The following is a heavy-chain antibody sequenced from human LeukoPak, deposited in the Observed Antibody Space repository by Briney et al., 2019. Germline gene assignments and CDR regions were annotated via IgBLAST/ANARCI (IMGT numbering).Heavy chain of an antibody. CDR3: AKDAKSYSSSWYFFDY. V-gene: IGHV3-43D*03. J-gene: IGHJ4*02. Sequence: PGGSLRLSCAASGFTFDDYAMHWVRQAPGKGLEWVSLISWGGGSTYYADSVKGRFTISRDNSKNSLYLQMNSLRAEDTALYYCAKDAKSYSSSWYFFDYWGQGTLVTVSS. CDR1: GFTFDDYA. CDR2: ISWGGGST. D-gene: IGHD6-13*01.